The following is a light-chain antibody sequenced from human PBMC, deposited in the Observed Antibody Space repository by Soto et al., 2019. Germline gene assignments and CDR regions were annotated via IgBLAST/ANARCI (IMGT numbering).Light chain of an antibody. CDR3: QQSYSTPPT. CDR2: AAS. J-gene: IGKJ2*01. V-gene: IGKV1-39*01. Sequence: DIQLTPSPSSLYASVGDRVTITCRASQSISSYLNWYQQKPGKATKLLIYAASSLQSGVPSRFSGSGSGTDFTLTISSLQPEDFATYYCQQSYSTPPTFGQGTKLEIK. CDR1: QSISSY.